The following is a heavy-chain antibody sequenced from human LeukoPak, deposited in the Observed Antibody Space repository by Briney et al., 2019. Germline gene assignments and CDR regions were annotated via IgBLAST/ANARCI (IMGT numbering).Heavy chain of an antibody. D-gene: IGHD4-17*01. J-gene: IGHJ5*02. CDR3: ARHMRPLHDYGATAYWFDP. Sequence: PSETLSLTCTVSGGSISSSSYYWGWIRQPPGKGLEWIGSIYYSGSTYYNPSLKSRVTISVDTSKNQFSLKLSSVTAADTAVYYCARHMRPLHDYGATAYWFDPWGQGTLVTVSS. CDR2: IYYSGST. CDR1: GGSISSSSYY. V-gene: IGHV4-39*01.